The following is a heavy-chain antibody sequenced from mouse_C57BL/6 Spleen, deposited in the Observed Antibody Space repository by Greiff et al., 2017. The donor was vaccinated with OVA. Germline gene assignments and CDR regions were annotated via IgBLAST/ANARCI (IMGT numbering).Heavy chain of an antibody. J-gene: IGHJ4*01. Sequence: VQLQQSGAELMKPGASVKLSCKATGYTFTGYWIEWVKQRPGHGLEWIGEILPGSGSTNYNEKFKGKATFTEDKYTNTASMQLSSLTTEDSAIYYCARNGTGLGRGYAMDYWGQGTSVTVSS. CDR3: ARNGTGLGRGYAMDY. V-gene: IGHV1-9*01. CDR2: ILPGSGST. D-gene: IGHD4-1*01. CDR1: GYTFTGYW.